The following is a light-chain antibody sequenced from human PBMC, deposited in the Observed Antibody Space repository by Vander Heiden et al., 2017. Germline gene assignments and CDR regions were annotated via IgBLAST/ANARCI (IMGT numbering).Light chain of an antibody. J-gene: IGLJ1*01. CDR1: SSNIGSNG. CDR2: RST. CDR3: AAWDDSMNGHV. V-gene: IGLV1-44*01. Sequence: QSVLTQPPSASGTPGQRITISCSGSSSNIGSNGVNWYQQLPGPAPILLVYRSTQRPSGVPDRFSGSKSGTSASLAISGLQSDDEADYYCAAWDDSMNGHVFGTGSKVTVL.